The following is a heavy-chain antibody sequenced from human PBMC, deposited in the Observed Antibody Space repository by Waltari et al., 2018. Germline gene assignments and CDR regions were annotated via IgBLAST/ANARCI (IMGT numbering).Heavy chain of an antibody. V-gene: IGHV1-18*01. Sequence: QVQLVQSGAEVKEPGASVKVPCRTSGYYFSTYGIAWVRQAPGQGLQWMGWISAYTGNTDYALNVRDRVKMTAYISTSTVFMELKSLRLDDPAVYYWARDGQAQADYWGQGTPVTVSS. CDR2: ISAYTGNT. CDR1: GYYFSTYG. CDR3: ARDGQAQADY. J-gene: IGHJ4*02.